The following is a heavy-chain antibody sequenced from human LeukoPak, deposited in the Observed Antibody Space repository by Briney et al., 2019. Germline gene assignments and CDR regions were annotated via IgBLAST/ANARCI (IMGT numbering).Heavy chain of an antibody. J-gene: IGHJ3*02. CDR1: GGSISSGGYY. V-gene: IGHV4-31*03. CDR2: IYYSGST. CDR3: ARAHPVRGGAFDI. Sequence: TSETLSLTCTVSGGSISSGGYYWSWIRQHPGKGLEWIGYIYYSGSTYYNPSLKSRVTISVDTSKNQFSLKLSSVTAADTAVYYCARAHPVRGGAFDIWGQGTMVTVSS. D-gene: IGHD3-10*01.